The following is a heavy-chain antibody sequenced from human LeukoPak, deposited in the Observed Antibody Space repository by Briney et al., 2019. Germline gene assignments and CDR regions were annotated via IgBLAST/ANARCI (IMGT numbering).Heavy chain of an antibody. CDR2: IDPNSGGT. D-gene: IGHD6-19*01. CDR3: SRASIAVAAVAGY. Sequence: ASVKVSCKASGYSFIGYHMHWVRQAPGQGLGWMGWIDPNSGGTNYAQKFQGRVTMTRDTSIATVYMELSRLRSDDTAVYYCSRASIAVAAVAGYWGQGTLVTVSS. CDR1: GYSFIGYH. V-gene: IGHV1-2*02. J-gene: IGHJ1*01.